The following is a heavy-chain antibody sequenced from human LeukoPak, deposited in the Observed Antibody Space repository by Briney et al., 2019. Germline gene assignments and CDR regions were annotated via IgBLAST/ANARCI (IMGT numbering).Heavy chain of an antibody. V-gene: IGHV3-21*01. CDR3: ARDSNYYDSSGYYY. D-gene: IGHD3-22*01. J-gene: IGHJ4*02. Sequence: GGSLRLSCAASGFTFSGYTMNWVRQAPGKGLEWVSSITSSSDYIYYADSVKGRFTISRDNGKNSLYVQMNSLRAEDTAVYYCARDSNYYDSSGYYYWGQGTLVTVSS. CDR2: ITSSSDYI. CDR1: GFTFSGYT.